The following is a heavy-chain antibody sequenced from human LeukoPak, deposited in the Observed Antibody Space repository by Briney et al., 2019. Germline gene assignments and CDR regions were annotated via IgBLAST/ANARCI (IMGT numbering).Heavy chain of an antibody. CDR1: GGSISSSSYY. J-gene: IGHJ3*02. CDR3: VRRSSLTYSFDAFDI. CDR2: IYYSGST. D-gene: IGHD5-18*01. V-gene: IGHV4-39*01. Sequence: SETLSLTCTVSGGSISSSSYYWGWIRQPPGKGLEWIGSIYYSGSTYYNPSLKSRVTISVDTSKNQFSLRLSSVTAAATAVYYCVRRSSLTYSFDAFDIWGQGTMVTVSS.